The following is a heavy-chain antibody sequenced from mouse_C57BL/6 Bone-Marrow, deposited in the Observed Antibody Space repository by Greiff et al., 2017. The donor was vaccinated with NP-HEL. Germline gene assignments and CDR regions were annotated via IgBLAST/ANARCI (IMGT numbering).Heavy chain of an antibody. D-gene: IGHD1-1*01. J-gene: IGHJ3*01. CDR3: ARPLITTVVAPGFAY. V-gene: IGHV5-6*01. Sequence: EVNLVESGGDLVKPGGSLKLSCAASGFTFSSYGMSWVRQTPDKRLEWVATISSGGSYTYYPDSVKGRFTISRDNAKNTLYLQMSSLKSEDTAMYYCARPLITTVVAPGFAYWGQGTLVTVSA. CDR2: ISSGGSYT. CDR1: GFTFSSYG.